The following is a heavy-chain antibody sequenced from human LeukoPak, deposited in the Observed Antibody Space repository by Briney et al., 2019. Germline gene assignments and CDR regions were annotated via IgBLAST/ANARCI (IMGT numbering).Heavy chain of an antibody. J-gene: IGHJ4*02. Sequence: PGRSLRLSCAASGFTFSSNAIHWVRQAPGKGLEWVAEISYDGGNTYYADSVKGRFTISRDNSKNTVYLQMNSLRAEDTAVYYCAKEGTGIHFDYWGQGTLVTVSS. CDR2: ISYDGGNT. D-gene: IGHD1-1*01. CDR3: AKEGTGIHFDY. CDR1: GFTFSSNA. V-gene: IGHV3-30-3*01.